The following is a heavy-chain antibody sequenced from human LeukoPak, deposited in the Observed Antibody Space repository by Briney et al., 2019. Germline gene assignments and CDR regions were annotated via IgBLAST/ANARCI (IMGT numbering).Heavy chain of an antibody. CDR3: ARDHPMVRGVMADI. V-gene: IGHV4-59*01. D-gene: IGHD3-10*01. Sequence: SETLSLTCTVSGGSISSYYWSWIRQPPGKGLEWIGYIYYSGSTNYNPSLKSRVTISVKTSKNQLSLKLSSVTAADTAVYYCARDHPMVRGVMADIWGQGTMVTVSS. CDR1: GGSISSYY. CDR2: IYYSGST. J-gene: IGHJ3*02.